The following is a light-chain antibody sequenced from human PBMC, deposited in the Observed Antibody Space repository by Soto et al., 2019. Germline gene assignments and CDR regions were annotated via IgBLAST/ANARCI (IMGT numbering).Light chain of an antibody. J-gene: IGLJ1*01. Sequence: QLVLTQSSSASASLGSSVSLTCTLSSGHSSYIIAWHQQQPGKAPRYLMKLEGSGSYNKGSGVPDRFSGSSSGADRYLTISNLQFEDEADYYCETWDSNTYVLGTGTKVTVL. V-gene: IGLV4-60*02. CDR3: ETWDSNTYV. CDR1: SGHSSYI. CDR2: LEGSGSY.